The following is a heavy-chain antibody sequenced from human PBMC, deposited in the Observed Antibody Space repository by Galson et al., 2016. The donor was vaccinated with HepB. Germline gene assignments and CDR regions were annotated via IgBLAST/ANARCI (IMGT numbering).Heavy chain of an antibody. Sequence: SLRLSCAASGFTFISYWMHWVRRAPGKGLVWVAHINNDGSTTNYADSVKGRFTISRDNAKNTLYLEMNTLRVDDTAVYYCVTISEITLPDYWGQGTLVTVSS. D-gene: IGHD5-24*01. V-gene: IGHV3-74*01. CDR2: INNDGSTT. CDR3: VTISEITLPDY. J-gene: IGHJ4*02. CDR1: GFTFISYW.